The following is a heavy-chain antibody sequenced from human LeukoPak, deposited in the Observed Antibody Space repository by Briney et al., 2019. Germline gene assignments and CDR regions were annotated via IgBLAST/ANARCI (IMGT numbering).Heavy chain of an antibody. V-gene: IGHV4-59*08. CDR3: ARHARWPNSHYFDY. Sequence: SETLSLTCTVSGGSISSYYWSWIRQPPGKGLEWIGYIYYSGSTNYNPSLKSRVTISVDTSKNQFSLKLSSVTAADTAVYYCARHARWPNSHYFDYWGQGTLVTVSS. J-gene: IGHJ4*02. D-gene: IGHD4-23*01. CDR2: IYYSGST. CDR1: GGSISSYY.